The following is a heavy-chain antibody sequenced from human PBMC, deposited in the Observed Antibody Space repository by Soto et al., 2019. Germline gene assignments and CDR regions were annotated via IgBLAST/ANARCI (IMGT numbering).Heavy chain of an antibody. Sequence: GGSLRLSCAASGFTFSSYGMHWVRQAPGKGLKWVVVISFDGINKYYVVSVKGRFTISRDNSKNSLYLQMNSLIVEDTVVYYCAKQRGYSYGRYYYYGMDVWGQGTTVTVSS. J-gene: IGHJ6*02. D-gene: IGHD5-18*01. CDR3: AKQRGYSYGRYYYYGMDV. CDR1: GFTFSSYG. CDR2: ISFDGINK. V-gene: IGHV3-30*18.